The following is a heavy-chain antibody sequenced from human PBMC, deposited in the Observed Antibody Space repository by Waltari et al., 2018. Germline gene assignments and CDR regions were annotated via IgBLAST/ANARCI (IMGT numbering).Heavy chain of an antibody. CDR2: ISGSGGST. Sequence: EMQLLESGGGLVQPGGSVRLACAASGFTFNDHAMSWVRQSPGEGLGWVSVISGSGGSTHYADSVKGRFTISRDSSKDTVHLQMNSLRGDDTAVYYCARGVDPYGSGSYLVFWGQGTLVTVSS. CDR1: GFTFNDHA. D-gene: IGHD3-10*01. V-gene: IGHV3-23*01. CDR3: ARGVDPYGSGSYLVF. J-gene: IGHJ4*02.